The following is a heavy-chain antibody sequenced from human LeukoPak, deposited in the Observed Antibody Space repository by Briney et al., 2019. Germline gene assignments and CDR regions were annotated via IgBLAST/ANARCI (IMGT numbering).Heavy chain of an antibody. J-gene: IGHJ3*02. CDR1: GFTFSNYA. CDR3: ARGSYGDHYGDAFDI. Sequence: PGGSLRLSCAASGFTFSNYAMSWVRQAPGKRLEWVSAISGSGGSTNYVDSVKGRFTISRDNAKNTLYLQMNSLRAEDTAVYYCARGSYGDHYGDAFDIWGQGTMVTVSS. CDR2: ISGSGGST. V-gene: IGHV3-23*01. D-gene: IGHD4-17*01.